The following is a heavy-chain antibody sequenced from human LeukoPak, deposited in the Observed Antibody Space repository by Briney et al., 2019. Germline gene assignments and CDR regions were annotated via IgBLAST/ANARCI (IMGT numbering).Heavy chain of an antibody. J-gene: IGHJ4*02. CDR2: INPNSGGT. Sequence: ASVKVSRKASGYTFTGYYMHWVRQAPGQGLEWMGWINPNSGGTNYAQKFQGRVTMTRDTSISTAYMELSRLRSDDTAVYYCARGPSRIQLWLTQVDYWGQGTLVTVSS. V-gene: IGHV1-2*02. CDR3: ARGPSRIQLWLTQVDY. CDR1: GYTFTGYY. D-gene: IGHD5-18*01.